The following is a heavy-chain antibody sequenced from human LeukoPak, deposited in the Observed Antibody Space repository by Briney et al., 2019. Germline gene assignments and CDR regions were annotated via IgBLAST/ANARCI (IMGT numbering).Heavy chain of an antibody. V-gene: IGHV4-59*01. D-gene: IGHD6-19*01. CDR3: AVGLGIAVAPGAFDI. CDR1: GGSISSYY. Sequence: SETLSLTCTVSGGSISSYYWSWIRQPPGKGLEWIGYIYYSGSTNYNPSLKSRVTISVDTSKNQFSLKLSSVTAADTAVYYCAVGLGIAVAPGAFDIWGQGTMVTVSS. CDR2: IYYSGST. J-gene: IGHJ3*02.